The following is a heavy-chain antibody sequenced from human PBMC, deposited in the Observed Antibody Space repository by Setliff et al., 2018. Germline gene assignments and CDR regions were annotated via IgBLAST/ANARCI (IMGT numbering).Heavy chain of an antibody. V-gene: IGHV4-61*02. J-gene: IGHJ4*02. CDR1: GGAFSSGSYY. CDR2: IYSEGST. D-gene: IGHD3-3*01. CDR3: ARHFRSSKVQFLEYLTDYYFDS. Sequence: SETLSLTCTVSGGAFSSGSYYWSWIRQPAGKGLEWIGLIYSEGSTSYNPSLKSRLTMSVDTSKNQFSLKLTSVTAADTAVYYCARHFRSSKVQFLEYLTDYYFDSWGQGTLVTVSS.